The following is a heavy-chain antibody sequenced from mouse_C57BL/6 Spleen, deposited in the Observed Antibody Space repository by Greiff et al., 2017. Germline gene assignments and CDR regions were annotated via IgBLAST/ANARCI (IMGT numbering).Heavy chain of an antibody. CDR3: ASYSNYFDY. J-gene: IGHJ2*01. Sequence: QVQLQQPGAELVKPGASVKMSCKASGYTFTSYWITWVKRRPGQGLEWIGVIYPGSGSTNYNEKFKSKTTLTVDTSSSTAYMQLSSLTSEDSAVYYCASYSNYFDYWGQGTTLTVSS. CDR1: GYTFTSYW. CDR2: IYPGSGST. V-gene: IGHV1-55*01. D-gene: IGHD2-5*01.